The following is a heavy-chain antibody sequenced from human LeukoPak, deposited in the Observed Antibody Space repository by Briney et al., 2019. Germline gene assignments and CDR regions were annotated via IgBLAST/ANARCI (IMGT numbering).Heavy chain of an antibody. CDR1: GYTFTGYY. CDR3: TYDSSGYYYAFDI. CDR2: INPNSGGT. Sequence: GASVKVSCKASGYTFTGYYMHWVRQAPGQGLEWMGWINPNSGGTNYAQKFQVRGTMTRDTSISTAYMELSRLRSEDTAVYYCTYDSSGYYYAFDIWGQGTMVTVSS. J-gene: IGHJ3*02. D-gene: IGHD3-22*01. V-gene: IGHV1-2*02.